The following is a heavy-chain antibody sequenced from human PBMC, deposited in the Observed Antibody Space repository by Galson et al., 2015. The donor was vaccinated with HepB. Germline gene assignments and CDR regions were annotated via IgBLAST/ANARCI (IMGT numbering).Heavy chain of an antibody. CDR1: GGSISSSNW. CDR2: IYHSGST. V-gene: IGHV4-4*02. CDR3: AGQWLVLDNGPSSEGAFDI. J-gene: IGHJ3*02. Sequence: LSLTCAVSGGSISSSNWWSWVRQPPGKGLEWIGEIYHSGSTIYNPSLKSRVTISVDKSKNQFSLKLSSVTAADTAVYYCAGQWLVLDNGPSSEGAFDIWGQGTMVTVSS. D-gene: IGHD6-19*01.